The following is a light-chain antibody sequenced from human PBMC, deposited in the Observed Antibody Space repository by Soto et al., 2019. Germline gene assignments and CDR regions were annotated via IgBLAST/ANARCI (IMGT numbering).Light chain of an antibody. CDR2: AAS. CDR3: QQSYSTPQT. CDR1: QSISSY. V-gene: IGKV1-39*01. J-gene: IGKJ3*01. Sequence: DIEMTQYPSSLSASVEDRVIITCRASQSISSYLNWYQQKPGKAPKLLIYAASSLQSGVPSRFSGSGSGTDFTLTISSLQPEDFATYYCQQSYSTPQTFGPGTKVAI.